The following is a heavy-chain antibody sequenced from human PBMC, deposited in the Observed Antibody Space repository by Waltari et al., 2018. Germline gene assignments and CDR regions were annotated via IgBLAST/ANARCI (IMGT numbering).Heavy chain of an antibody. J-gene: IGHJ4*02. CDR3: ARDFASTYFFDY. Sequence: QVQLVESGGGVVQPGRSLRLPRAASGFAFRGYVFHWVRQAPGKGLEWVAVIWYDGRYEYYADSVKGRFTISRDNSKDTRYLQMNSLRAEDTAVYYCARDFASTYFFDYWGQGTLVTVSS. V-gene: IGHV3-33*01. CDR1: GFAFRGYV. CDR2: IWYDGRYE.